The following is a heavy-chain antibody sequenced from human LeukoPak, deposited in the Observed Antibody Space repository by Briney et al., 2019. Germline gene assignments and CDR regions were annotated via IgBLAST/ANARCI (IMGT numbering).Heavy chain of an antibody. V-gene: IGHV3-23*01. CDR2: ISARDGST. CDR3: AKEKGVVGNPYLDY. J-gene: IGHJ4*02. D-gene: IGHD3-3*01. CDR1: GFTFSSYA. Sequence: PGGSLRLSCVVSGFTFSSYAMSWVRQAPGKGPEWVSGISARDGSTYYADSVMGRFTISRDSSKNTLYPQMNSLRAEDTAVYYCAKEKGVVGNPYLDYWGQGTLVTVSS.